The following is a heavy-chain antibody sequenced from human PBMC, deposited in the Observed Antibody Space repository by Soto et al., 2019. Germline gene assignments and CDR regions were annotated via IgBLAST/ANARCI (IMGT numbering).Heavy chain of an antibody. J-gene: IGHJ6*04. D-gene: IGHD3-3*01. V-gene: IGHV3-23*01. CDR3: AKERFLEWYEMDV. CDR2: ISGSGGTT. CDR1: GFIFSNYA. Sequence: PGGSLRLSCAASGFIFSNYAMNWVRQAPGKGLEWVSAISGSGGTTYYADSVKGRFTISRDNPQNTLYLQMNSLRAEDMAVYFCAKERFLEWYEMDVWGKGTTVTVSS.